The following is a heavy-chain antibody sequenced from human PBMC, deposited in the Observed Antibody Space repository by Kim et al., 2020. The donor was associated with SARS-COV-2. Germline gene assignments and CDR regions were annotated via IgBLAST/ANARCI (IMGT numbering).Heavy chain of an antibody. V-gene: IGHV3-74*01. D-gene: IGHD6-13*01. J-gene: IGHJ4*02. CDR3: GRGSSWYMGY. CDR2: ST. Sequence: STSDADSVKGRFTISRDNAKNTLYLQMNSLRAEDTAVYYCGRGSSWYMGYWGQGTLVTVSS.